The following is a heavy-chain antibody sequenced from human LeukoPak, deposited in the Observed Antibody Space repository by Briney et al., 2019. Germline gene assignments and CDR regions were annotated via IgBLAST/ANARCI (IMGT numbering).Heavy chain of an antibody. CDR1: GFTFSSYA. V-gene: IGHV3-21*01. CDR3: ARDHYDSSGYGAFDI. Sequence: SGGSLRLSCAASGFTFSSYAMSWVRQAPGKGLEWVSSISSSSSYIYYADSVKGRFTISRDNAKNSLYLQMNSLRAEDTAVYYCARDHYDSSGYGAFDIWGQGTMVTVSS. CDR2: ISSSSSYI. D-gene: IGHD3-22*01. J-gene: IGHJ3*02.